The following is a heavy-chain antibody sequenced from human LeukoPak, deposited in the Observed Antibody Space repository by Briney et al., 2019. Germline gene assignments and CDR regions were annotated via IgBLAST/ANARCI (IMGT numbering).Heavy chain of an antibody. D-gene: IGHD3-16*01. CDR2: IYDDGTI. CDR1: GFIVSSNY. V-gene: IGHV3-53*01. Sequence: GGSLRLSCSASGFIVSSNYMSCVRQAPGKGREWVSVIYDDGTIYYADSVKGRFTISRDNSRTTVFLQMNSLRAEDTPVSSCARDYAFDYWGQGTMVTVSS. CDR3: ARDYAFDY. J-gene: IGHJ4*02.